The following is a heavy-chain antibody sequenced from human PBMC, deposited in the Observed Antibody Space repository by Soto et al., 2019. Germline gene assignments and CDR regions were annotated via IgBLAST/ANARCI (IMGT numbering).Heavy chain of an antibody. CDR2: ISAYNGNT. J-gene: IGHJ4*02. CDR3: ARDAPPEDY. Sequence: QVQLVQSGAEVKKPGASVKVSCKASGYTFTSYAISWVRQAPGQGLEWMGWISAYNGNTNYAQKLKXXXTXXTETSTSTAYMELRSLRSDDTAVYYCARDAPPEDYWGQGTLVTVSS. V-gene: IGHV1-18*01. CDR1: GYTFTSYA.